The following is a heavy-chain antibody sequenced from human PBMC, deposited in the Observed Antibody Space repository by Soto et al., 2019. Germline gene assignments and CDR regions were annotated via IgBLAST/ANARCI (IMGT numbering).Heavy chain of an antibody. Sequence: ASVKVSCKASGYTFTSYGTSWVRQAPGQGLEWMGWISAYNGNTNYAQKLQGRVTMTTDTSTSTAYMELRSLRSDDTAVYYCARDLFPAYDMLTGYYNVIYFDYRGQG. CDR3: ARDLFPAYDMLTGYYNVIYFDY. J-gene: IGHJ4*02. CDR1: GYTFTSYG. CDR2: ISAYNGNT. D-gene: IGHD3-9*01. V-gene: IGHV1-18*01.